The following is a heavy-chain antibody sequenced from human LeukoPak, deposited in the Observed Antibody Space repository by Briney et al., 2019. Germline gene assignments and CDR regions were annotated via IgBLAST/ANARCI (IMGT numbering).Heavy chain of an antibody. Sequence: SETLSLTCTVSGGSISSGGYYWSWIRQRPGKGLEWIGYIYDAGSTYYNPSLQSRVTISVDTSKNQFSLKLSSVTAADTAVYFCARGSSYAFDIWGQGTMVTVSS. CDR2: IYDAGST. V-gene: IGHV4-31*03. CDR1: GGSISSGGYY. CDR3: ARGSSYAFDI. J-gene: IGHJ3*02. D-gene: IGHD6-6*01.